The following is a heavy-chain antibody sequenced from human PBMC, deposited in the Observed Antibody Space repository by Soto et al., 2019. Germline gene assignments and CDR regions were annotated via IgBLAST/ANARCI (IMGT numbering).Heavy chain of an antibody. CDR3: ARGVATTDD. CDR1: GFTFSSYA. CDR2: ISYDGSNK. D-gene: IGHD5-12*01. V-gene: IGHV3-30-3*01. J-gene: IGHJ4*02. Sequence: QVQLVESGGGVVQPGRSLRLSCAASGFTFSSYAMHWVRQAPGKGLEWVAVISYDGSNKYYADSVKGRFTISRDNSKNTLDLQMNSLRAEDTAVYYCARGVATTDDWGQGTLVTVSS.